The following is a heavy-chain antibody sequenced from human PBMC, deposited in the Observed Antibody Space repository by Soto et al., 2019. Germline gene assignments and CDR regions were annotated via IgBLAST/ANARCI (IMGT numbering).Heavy chain of an antibody. CDR1: GFTFSDYY. CDR2: ISSSGSAK. D-gene: IGHD5-12*01. V-gene: IGHV3-11*01. J-gene: IGHJ4*02. Sequence: QVQLVESGGGLVKPGGSLRLSCAASGFTFSDYYMSWIRQAPGKGLEWVSYISSSGSAKYYADSVKGRFAISRDNAKKSLFLQMNSLRAEDTAVYYCATEGKISFRATANIDFWGQGTLVTVSS. CDR3: ATEGKISFRATANIDF.